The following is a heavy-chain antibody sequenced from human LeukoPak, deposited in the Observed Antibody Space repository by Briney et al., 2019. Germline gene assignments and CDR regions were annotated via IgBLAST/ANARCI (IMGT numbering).Heavy chain of an antibody. J-gene: IGHJ4*02. CDR2: INPNSGGT. V-gene: IGHV1-2*02. D-gene: IGHD3-10*01. CDR3: ARRVPRITMVRGVIIYFDY. CDR1: GYTFTGYY. Sequence: ASVTVSCKASGYTFTGYYMHWVRQAPGQGLEWMGWINPNSGGTNYAQKFQGRVTMTRDTSISTAYMELSRLRSDDTAVYYCARRVPRITMVRGVIIYFDYWGQGTLVTVSS.